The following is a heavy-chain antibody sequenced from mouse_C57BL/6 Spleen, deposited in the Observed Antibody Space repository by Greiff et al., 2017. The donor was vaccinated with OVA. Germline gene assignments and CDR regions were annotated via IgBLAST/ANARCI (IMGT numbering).Heavy chain of an antibody. V-gene: IGHV1-15*01. J-gene: IGHJ2*01. CDR2: IDPKTGGT. CDR3: TPKFLGSYFDY. CDR1: GYTFTDYE. Sequence: VQLQQSGAELVRPGASVTLSCKASGYTFTDYEMHWVKQTPVHGLEWIGAIDPKTGGTAYNQKFKGKAILTADKSSSTAYMELRSLTSEDSAVYYCTPKFLGSYFDYWGQGTTLTVSS. D-gene: IGHD4-1*01.